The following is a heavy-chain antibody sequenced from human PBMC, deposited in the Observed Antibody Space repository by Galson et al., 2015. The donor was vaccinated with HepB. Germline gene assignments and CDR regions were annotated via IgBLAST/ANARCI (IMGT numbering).Heavy chain of an antibody. D-gene: IGHD1-26*01. CDR2: IYYSGST. V-gene: IGHV4-59*01. CDR1: GGSISGYY. Sequence: TLSLTCTVSGGSISGYYWSWIRQPPGRGLEWIGYIYYSGSTNYNPSLKSRVTMSVDTSRNQVSLKLSSVTAADTAVYYCARDSTKAGATGGFGSCGQGTLVTVSS. CDR3: ARDSTKAGATGGFGS. J-gene: IGHJ4*02.